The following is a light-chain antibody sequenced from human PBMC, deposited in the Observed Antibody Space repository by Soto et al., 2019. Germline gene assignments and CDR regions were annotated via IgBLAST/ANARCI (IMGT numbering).Light chain of an antibody. CDR1: QDISKN. J-gene: IGKJ1*01. V-gene: IGKV1-39*01. Sequence: DIQMTQSPSSLSASVGDRVTITCQASQDISKNVNWYQQKPGKAPKLLIYDASSLESGVPSRFSGSGSGTDFTLTISSLQPEDFATYYCQQSYSTPRTFGQGTKVDI. CDR3: QQSYSTPRT. CDR2: DAS.